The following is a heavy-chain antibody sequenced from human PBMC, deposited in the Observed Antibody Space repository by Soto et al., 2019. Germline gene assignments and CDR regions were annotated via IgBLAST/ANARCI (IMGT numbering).Heavy chain of an antibody. CDR3: ARGYCISTSCYAPYYYYYGMDV. D-gene: IGHD2-2*01. Sequence: QVQLVQSGAEVKKPGSSVKVSCKASGGTFSSYAISWVRQAPGQGLEWMGGIIPIFGTANYAQKFQGRVTITADKSTSTAYMELSSLRSEDTAVYYCARGYCISTSCYAPYYYYYGMDVWGQGTTVTVSS. CDR2: IIPIFGTA. V-gene: IGHV1-69*14. CDR1: GGTFSSYA. J-gene: IGHJ6*02.